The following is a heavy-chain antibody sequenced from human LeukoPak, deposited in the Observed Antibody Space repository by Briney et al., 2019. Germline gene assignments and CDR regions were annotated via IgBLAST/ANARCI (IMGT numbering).Heavy chain of an antibody. CDR2: ISAYNGDT. D-gene: IGHD3-16*01. V-gene: IGHV1-18*01. J-gene: IGHJ6*03. Sequence: ASVKVSCKASGYTFTSYGISWVRQAPGQGLEWMGWISAYNGDTNYAQKLQDRVTMTTDRSTSTAYMELRSLRSDDTAVYYCARDLKGVSYYYYYMDVWGKGTTVTVSS. CDR1: GYTFTSYG. CDR3: ARDLKGVSYYYYYMDV.